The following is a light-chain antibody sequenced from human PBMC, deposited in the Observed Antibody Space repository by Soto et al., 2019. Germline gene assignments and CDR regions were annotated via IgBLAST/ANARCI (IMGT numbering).Light chain of an antibody. J-gene: IGLJ1*01. V-gene: IGLV1-40*01. CDR2: GNS. CDR3: QSHDSSLSGTYV. Sequence: QSVLTHPPSVSGAPGQRVTISCIGSSSNIGAGSDVHWYQQLPGTAPKLLIYGNSNRPSGVPDRFSGSKSGTSASLAITGLQAEDEADYYCQSHDSSLSGTYVFGTGTKVTVL. CDR1: SSNIGAGSD.